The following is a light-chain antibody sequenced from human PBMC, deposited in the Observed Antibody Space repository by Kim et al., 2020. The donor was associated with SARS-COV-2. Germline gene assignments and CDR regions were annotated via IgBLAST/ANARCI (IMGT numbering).Light chain of an antibody. CDR3: SSYTSSSSVV. CDR2: EVS. CDR1: SSDVGGYDR. Sequence: QSVTISCTGTSSDVGGYDRVSWYQQPPATAPKLMIYEVSSRPSGVPHRFSGSKSGNTASLTISGLQAEDEADYYCSSYTSSSSVVFGGGTQLTVL. V-gene: IGLV2-18*02. J-gene: IGLJ2*01.